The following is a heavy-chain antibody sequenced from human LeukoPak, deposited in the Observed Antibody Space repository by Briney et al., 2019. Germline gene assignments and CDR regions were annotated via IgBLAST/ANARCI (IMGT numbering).Heavy chain of an antibody. CDR2: ISNDGSNT. D-gene: IGHD3-16*02. CDR3: AKDSGVSGTYRRNYNYCGMDV. J-gene: IGHJ6*02. Sequence: PGGSLRLSCAASGFTVSSNYMSWVRQAPGKGLEWVAVISNDGSNTYYADSVKGRFTISRDNSKSTLYLQMTSLRAEDTAVYSCAKDSGVSGTYRRNYNYCGMDVWGQGTTVTVSS. CDR1: GFTVSSNY. V-gene: IGHV3-30*18.